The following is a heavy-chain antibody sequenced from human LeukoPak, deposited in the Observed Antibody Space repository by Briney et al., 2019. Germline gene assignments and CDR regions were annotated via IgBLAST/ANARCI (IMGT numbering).Heavy chain of an antibody. CDR3: ARDPSRTKYGMDV. V-gene: IGHV1-18*01. Sequence: ASVRVSCTASGYTFTSYGISWVRQAPGQGLECMGWISAYNGNTNYAQKLQGRVTMTTDTSTSTAYMELRSLRSDDTAVYYCARDPSRTKYGMDVWGQGTTVTVSS. D-gene: IGHD2-2*01. J-gene: IGHJ6*02. CDR1: GYTFTSYG. CDR2: ISAYNGNT.